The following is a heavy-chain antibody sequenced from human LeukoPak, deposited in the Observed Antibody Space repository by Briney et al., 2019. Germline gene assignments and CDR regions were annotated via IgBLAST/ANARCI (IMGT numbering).Heavy chain of an antibody. Sequence: GRSLRLSCAAPGFTFSSYGMHWVRQAPGKGLEWVAVISYDGSNKYYADSVKGRFTISRDNSKNTLYLQMNSLRAEDTAVYYCAKDTSSSDYYYYYGMDVWGQGTTVTVSS. CDR2: ISYDGSNK. CDR3: AKDTSSSDYYYYYGMDV. V-gene: IGHV3-30*18. J-gene: IGHJ6*02. CDR1: GFTFSSYG. D-gene: IGHD2-2*01.